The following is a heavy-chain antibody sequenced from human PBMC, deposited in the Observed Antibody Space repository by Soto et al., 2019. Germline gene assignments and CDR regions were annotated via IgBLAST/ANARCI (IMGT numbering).Heavy chain of an antibody. Sequence: SVKVSCKASGGTSSSYAISWVRQAPGQGLEWMGGIIPIFGTANYAQKFQGRVTITADESTSTAYMELSSLRSEDTAVYYCASPGPPGYSSSWYGWYFDLWGRGTLVTVSS. CDR2: IIPIFGTA. CDR1: GGTSSSYA. J-gene: IGHJ2*01. CDR3: ASPGPPGYSSSWYGWYFDL. D-gene: IGHD6-13*01. V-gene: IGHV1-69*13.